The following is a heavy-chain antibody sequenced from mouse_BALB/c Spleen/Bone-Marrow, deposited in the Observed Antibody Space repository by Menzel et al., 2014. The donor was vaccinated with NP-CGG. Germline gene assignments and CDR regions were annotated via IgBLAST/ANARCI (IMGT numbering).Heavy chain of an antibody. V-gene: IGHV3-8*02. CDR2: ISYSGST. CDR3: ARFRTTGARDD. CDR1: GDSITSGY. Sequence: EVQLVESGPSLVNPSPPLSLTCSVAGDSITSGYWNWIRKFPGNKLEYMGYISYSGSTYYNPSLKSRISITRDTSKNQYYLQLKSVTTEEPATYYCARFRTTGARDDWGQGTAGTVSS. J-gene: IGHJ4*01.